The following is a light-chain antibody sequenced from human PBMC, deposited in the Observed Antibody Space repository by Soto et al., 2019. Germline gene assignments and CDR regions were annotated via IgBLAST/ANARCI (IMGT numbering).Light chain of an antibody. V-gene: IGLV2-23*01. J-gene: IGLJ1*01. CDR1: AGDVGSYNL. CDR3: SSYASYISSYV. Sequence: QPALTQPDSVSGSPGQSITISCTGTAGDVGSYNLVSWYQQRPGKAPKLLIYEATKRPLGLSNRFSGSRSGNTASLTISGLQAEDEADYYCSSYASYISSYVFGPGTKVTVL. CDR2: EAT.